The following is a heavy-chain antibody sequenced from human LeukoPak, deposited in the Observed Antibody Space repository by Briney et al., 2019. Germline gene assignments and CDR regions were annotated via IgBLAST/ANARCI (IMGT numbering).Heavy chain of an antibody. Sequence: SVKVSCKASGFTFTSSAVQWVREARGQRLEWIGWIVVGSGNTNYAQKFQERVTITRDMSTSTAYMELSSLRSEDTAVYYCAADLGYSGYDGPLYYYYGMDVWGQGTTVTVSS. CDR3: AADLGYSGYDGPLYYYYGMDV. V-gene: IGHV1-58*01. CDR2: IVVGSGNT. CDR1: GFTFTSSA. J-gene: IGHJ6*02. D-gene: IGHD5-12*01.